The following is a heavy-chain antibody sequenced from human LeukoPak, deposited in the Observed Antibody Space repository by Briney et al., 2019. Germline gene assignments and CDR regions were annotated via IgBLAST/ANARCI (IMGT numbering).Heavy chain of an antibody. V-gene: IGHV1-18*01. Sequence: ASVKVSCKASGYTFTSYGISWVRQAPGQGLEWMGWISAYNGNTNYAQKLQGRVTMTTDTSTSTAYMELRSLRSDDTAVCYCARAGVGMHIVVVPAADIDYWGQGTLVTVSS. CDR2: ISAYNGNT. J-gene: IGHJ4*02. D-gene: IGHD2-2*01. CDR3: ARAGVGMHIVVVPAADIDY. CDR1: GYTFTSYG.